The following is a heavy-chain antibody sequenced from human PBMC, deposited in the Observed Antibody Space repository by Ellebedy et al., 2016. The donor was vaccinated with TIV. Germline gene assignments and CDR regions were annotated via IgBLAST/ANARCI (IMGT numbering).Heavy chain of an antibody. CDR2: IYHNVIT. V-gene: IGHV4-59*08. J-gene: IGHJ3*01. Sequence: SETLSLTCTVSGDSIRNGYWSWIRQTPGKGLEWIGFIYHNVITSSNPSLVSRVSMSVDTSKNHFSLKVTSVTAADTAVYFCARRLYRSASGYWLDTFDFWGQGTVVIVSS. CDR3: ARRLYRSASGYWLDTFDF. CDR1: GDSIRNGY. D-gene: IGHD6-19*01.